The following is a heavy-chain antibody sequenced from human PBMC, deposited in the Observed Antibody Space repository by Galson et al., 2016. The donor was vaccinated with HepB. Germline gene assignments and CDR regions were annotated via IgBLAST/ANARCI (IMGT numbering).Heavy chain of an antibody. CDR3: AKHLESGYSYGSLDAFDI. V-gene: IGHV3-23*01. J-gene: IGHJ3*02. Sequence: SLRLSCAASTFTFSSYAMSWVRQAPGKGLEWVSTISGSGSTTYYAASVKARFTVSRDNFKNTLYLQMNSLRAEDTAVYYCAKHLESGYSYGSLDAFDIWGQGTMVTVSS. CDR1: TFTFSSYA. D-gene: IGHD5-18*01. CDR2: ISGSGSTT.